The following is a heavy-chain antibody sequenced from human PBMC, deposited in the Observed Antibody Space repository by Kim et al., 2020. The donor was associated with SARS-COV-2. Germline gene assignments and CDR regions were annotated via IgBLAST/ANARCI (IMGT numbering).Heavy chain of an antibody. V-gene: IGHV3-23*01. Sequence: YADPLKCRSTISRDNSKNTLYLQMNSLRAEDTAVYYCAIVVVITPDAYDIWGQGTMVTVSS. J-gene: IGHJ3*02. CDR3: AIVVVITPDAYDI. D-gene: IGHD3-22*01.